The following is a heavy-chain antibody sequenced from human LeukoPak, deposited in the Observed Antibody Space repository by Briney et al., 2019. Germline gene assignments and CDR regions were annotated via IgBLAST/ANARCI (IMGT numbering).Heavy chain of an antibody. D-gene: IGHD2-2*01. V-gene: IGHV3-11*04. Sequence: PGGSLRLSCAASRFTFSDHYMDWVRQAPGKGLEWVSYISSSGSTIYYADSVKGRFTISRDNAKNSLYLQMNSLRAEDTAVYYCARGDPRIDIVVVPAAKDYYDRYRSLDYWGQGTLVTVSS. CDR1: RFTFSDHY. CDR2: ISSSGSTI. J-gene: IGHJ4*02. CDR3: ARGDPRIDIVVVPAAKDYYDRYRSLDY.